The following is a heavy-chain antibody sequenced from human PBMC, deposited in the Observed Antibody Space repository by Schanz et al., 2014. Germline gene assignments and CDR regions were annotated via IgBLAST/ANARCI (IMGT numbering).Heavy chain of an antibody. CDR2: ISSGGGTT. V-gene: IGHV3-23*01. J-gene: IGHJ3*02. D-gene: IGHD6-13*01. CDR3: AKPFRSSWYPDAFDI. Sequence: ELQLLESGGGLVQPGGSLRLSCAASGFTFSAYAMTWVRRAPGKGLEWVAGISSGGGTTFYADFVKGRFSISRDNSKNTVYMQMSSLRADDSAVYYCAKPFRSSWYPDAFDIWGQGTMVTVSS. CDR1: GFTFSAYA.